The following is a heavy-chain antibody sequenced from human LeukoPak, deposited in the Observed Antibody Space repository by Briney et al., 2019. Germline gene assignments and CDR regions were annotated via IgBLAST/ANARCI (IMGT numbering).Heavy chain of an antibody. CDR1: GFTFSSYD. CDR3: ARTGIAAALDY. V-gene: IGHV3-13*01. J-gene: IGHJ4*02. CDR2: IGTTGDT. Sequence: GGSLRLSCAASGFTFSSYDMHWVRQATGKGLEWVSAIGTTGDTYYPGSVKGRFTISRENAKNSLYLQMNSLRAEDTAVYYCARTGIAAALDYWGQGTLVTVSS. D-gene: IGHD6-13*01.